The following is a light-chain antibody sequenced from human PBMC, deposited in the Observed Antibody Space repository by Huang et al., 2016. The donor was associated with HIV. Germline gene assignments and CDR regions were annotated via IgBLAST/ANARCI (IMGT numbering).Light chain of an antibody. CDR3: QQSYRSPRT. V-gene: IGKV1-39*01. Sequence: DIQMTQSPSSLSASIGDRVIITCRASQSISRYLNWYQQMSGKAPKLLIYGASSLQGGVPSRFSGSGSGTDFTLTISGLQSEDSATYYCQQSYRSPRTFGQGTMLEI. CDR1: QSISRY. J-gene: IGKJ2*01. CDR2: GAS.